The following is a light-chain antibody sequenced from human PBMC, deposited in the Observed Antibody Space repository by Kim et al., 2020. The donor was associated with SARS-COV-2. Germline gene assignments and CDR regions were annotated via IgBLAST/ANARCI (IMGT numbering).Light chain of an antibody. J-gene: IGKJ1*01. V-gene: IGKV3-20*01. CDR1: QSVSSSY. CDR2: GAS. Sequence: EIVLTQCPGTLSLSPGERATLSCRASQSVSSSYLAWYQHKPDQAPRLLIYGASSTATGIPDRFSGSGSGTDFTLTISRLEPEDFAVYYCQQYGSSPLTFGQGTKVDIK. CDR3: QQYGSSPLT.